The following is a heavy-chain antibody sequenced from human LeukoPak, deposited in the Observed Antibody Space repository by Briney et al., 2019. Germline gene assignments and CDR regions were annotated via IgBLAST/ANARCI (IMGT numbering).Heavy chain of an antibody. Sequence: SVKVSCKASGGTFSSYAISWVRQAPGQGLEWMGGIIPIFGTANYAQKFQGRVTITADESTSTAYMELSSLRSDDTAVYYCARDAAAADIDFGDYWGQGTLVTVSS. V-gene: IGHV1-69*13. CDR3: ARDAAAADIDFGDY. CDR1: GGTFSSYA. J-gene: IGHJ4*02. CDR2: IIPIFGTA. D-gene: IGHD6-13*01.